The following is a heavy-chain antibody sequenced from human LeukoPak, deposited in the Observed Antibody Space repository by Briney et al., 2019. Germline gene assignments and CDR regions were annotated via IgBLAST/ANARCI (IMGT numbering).Heavy chain of an antibody. J-gene: IGHJ4*02. Sequence: GGSPRLSCIASGFTFGDDAWSWFRQAPGKGLEFIAFIRKKGYGETTDYAASVRGRFTVSRDDAKSVAYLQMNSLKTEDTALYYCSRGLHDYGDSNYYFDQWGRGTLVIVSS. CDR3: SRGLHDYGDSNYYFDQ. CDR1: GFTFGDDA. V-gene: IGHV3-49*03. CDR2: IRKKGYGETT. D-gene: IGHD4-17*01.